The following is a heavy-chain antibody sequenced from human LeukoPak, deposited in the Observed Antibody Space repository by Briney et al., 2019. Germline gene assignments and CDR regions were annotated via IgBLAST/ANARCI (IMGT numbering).Heavy chain of an antibody. CDR3: AKPITMIVVATNLDS. V-gene: IGHV3-23*01. D-gene: IGHD3-22*01. CDR1: GFNFSSYA. J-gene: IGHJ4*02. Sequence: GGSLRLSCAASGFNFSSYAMSWVRQAPGKGLEWVSAIDSSGGSTFYADSVKGRFTISRDNSKNTLYLQMNSLRAEDTAVYYCAKPITMIVVATNLDSWGQGTLVTVSS. CDR2: IDSSGGST.